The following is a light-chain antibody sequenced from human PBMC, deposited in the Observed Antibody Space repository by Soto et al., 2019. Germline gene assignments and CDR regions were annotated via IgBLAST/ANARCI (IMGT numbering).Light chain of an antibody. Sequence: QSVLTQPTSASGTPGQRVTISCSGSSSNIGTNTVNWYQQLPGTAPKLLIYTNNQRPSGVPARFSGSKSGTSASLAISGLQSEDEADYYCAAWDDGLNGYVVFGGGTKLTVL. V-gene: IGLV1-44*01. CDR1: SSNIGTNT. J-gene: IGLJ2*01. CDR3: AAWDDGLNGYVV. CDR2: TNN.